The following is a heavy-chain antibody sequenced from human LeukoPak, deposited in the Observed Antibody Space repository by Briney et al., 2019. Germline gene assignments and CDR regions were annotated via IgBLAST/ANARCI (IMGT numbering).Heavy chain of an antibody. D-gene: IGHD2-2*01. Sequence: GGSLRLSCAASGFTFGSYAMSWVRQAPGKGLEWVSAISGSGGSTYYADSVKGRFTISRDNSKNTLYLQMNSLRAEDTAVYYCAKDLGYCSSTSCPEGFDYWGQGTLVTVSS. J-gene: IGHJ4*02. CDR1: GFTFGSYA. CDR3: AKDLGYCSSTSCPEGFDY. CDR2: ISGSGGST. V-gene: IGHV3-23*01.